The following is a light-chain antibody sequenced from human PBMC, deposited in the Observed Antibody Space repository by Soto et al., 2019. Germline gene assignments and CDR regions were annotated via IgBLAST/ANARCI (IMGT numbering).Light chain of an antibody. CDR1: QSISSW. Sequence: DIQMTQSPSTLSASVGDRVTITCRASQSISSWLAWYQQKPGKAPKLLIYDASSLESGVPSRFSGSGSGTEFTLTISSLQPEDFGTYYCQQSYTSPVTLGGGTKVDIK. V-gene: IGKV1-5*01. CDR2: DAS. CDR3: QQSYTSPVT. J-gene: IGKJ4*01.